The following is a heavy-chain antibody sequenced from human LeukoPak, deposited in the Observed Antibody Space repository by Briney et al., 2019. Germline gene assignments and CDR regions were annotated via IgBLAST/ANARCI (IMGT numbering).Heavy chain of an antibody. CDR2: INVNVGRT. CDR1: GFTFGRYA. Sequence: GGSLRLSCSAAGFTFGRYAMHWVRQAPGEGLEYVSGINVNVGRTHYGDSVKGRFSISRDNSKNTLHHQMSTLRAEDTALYYCVKDVGGSYAFDYWGQGILVTVAS. J-gene: IGHJ4*02. CDR3: VKDVGGSYAFDY. V-gene: IGHV3-64D*09. D-gene: IGHD1-26*01.